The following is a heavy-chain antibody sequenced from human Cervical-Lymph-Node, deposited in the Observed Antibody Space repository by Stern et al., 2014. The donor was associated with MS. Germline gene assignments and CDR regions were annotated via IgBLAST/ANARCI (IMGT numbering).Heavy chain of an antibody. Sequence: VQLVESGGGVVQPGRSLRLSCAASGFTFSSYGMHWVRQAQGKGLEWVAVIWYDGSNKYYADSVTGRLTISRDKSTHTPYLQMNSLRAEDTAVYYCARDHRARYYYDSSDIWGQGTMVTVSS. D-gene: IGHD3-22*01. CDR3: ARDHRARYYYDSSDI. V-gene: IGHV3-33*01. CDR1: GFTFSSYG. CDR2: IWYDGSNK. J-gene: IGHJ3*02.